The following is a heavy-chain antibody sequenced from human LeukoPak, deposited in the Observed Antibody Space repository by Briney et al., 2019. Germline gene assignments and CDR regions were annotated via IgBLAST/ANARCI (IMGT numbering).Heavy chain of an antibody. CDR2: IRYHGSNK. Sequence: GGSLRLSCAASGFTFTSYGFHWVRQAPGKGLEWVAFIRYHGSNKYYADSAKGRFTISRDNSKNTLYLQMNSLRAEDTAAYYCAKDQRGYGDGPFDYWGQGTLVTVSS. CDR1: GFTFTSYG. V-gene: IGHV3-30*02. CDR3: AKDQRGYGDGPFDY. D-gene: IGHD4-17*01. J-gene: IGHJ4*02.